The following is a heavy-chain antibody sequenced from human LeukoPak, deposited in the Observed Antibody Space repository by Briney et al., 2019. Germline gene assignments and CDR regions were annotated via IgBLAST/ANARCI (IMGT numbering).Heavy chain of an antibody. V-gene: IGHV4-61*02. CDR1: GGSISSGSYY. CDR2: IYTSGST. CDR3: ARASYYYDSSGYYFS. Sequence: SETLSLTCTVSGGSISSGSYYWSWIRQPAGKGLEWIGRIYTSGSTNYNPSLKSRVTISVDTSKNQFSLKLSSVTAADTAVYYCARASYYYDSSGYYFSWGQGTLVTVSS. J-gene: IGHJ4*02. D-gene: IGHD3-22*01.